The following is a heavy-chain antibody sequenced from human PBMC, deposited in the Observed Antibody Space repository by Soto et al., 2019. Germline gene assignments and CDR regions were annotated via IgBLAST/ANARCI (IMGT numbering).Heavy chain of an antibody. V-gene: IGHV3-23*01. CDR2: ISGSGGST. J-gene: IGHJ6*02. CDR1: GFTFSSYA. D-gene: IGHD1-26*01. Sequence: PGGSLRLSCAASGFTFSSYAMSWVRQAPGKGLEWVSAISGSGGSTYYADSVKGRFTISRDNSKNTLYLQMNSLRAEDTAVYYCAKDAPLLTAYYYYYGMDVWGQGTTVTVSS. CDR3: AKDAPLLTAYYYYYGMDV.